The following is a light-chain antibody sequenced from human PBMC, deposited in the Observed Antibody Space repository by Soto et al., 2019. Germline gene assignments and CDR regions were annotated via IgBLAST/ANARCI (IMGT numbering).Light chain of an antibody. J-gene: IGLJ2*01. V-gene: IGLV1-44*01. CDR1: STNIGRNT. CDR2: INS. Sequence: QSVLTQTPSASGTPGQRVSISCSGISTNIGRNTVIWYQQVPVTTPKVLIYINSQRPSGVPDRFSGSKSGTSASLDISGLQSEDEADYYCAAWDDSLNGVVFGGGTKLTVL. CDR3: AAWDDSLNGVV.